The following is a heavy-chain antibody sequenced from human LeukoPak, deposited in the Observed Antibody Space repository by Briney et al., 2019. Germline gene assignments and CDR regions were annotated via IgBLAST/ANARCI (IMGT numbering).Heavy chain of an antibody. CDR1: GGSVRSGSSY. CDR3: ARRSGWYGIDY. CDR2: SYHSGST. D-gene: IGHD6-19*01. Sequence: PSETLSLTCTVSGGSVRSGSSYWSWIRQPPGKGLEWIGYSYHSGSTNYNPSLKSRVTISVDTPRNQFSLKLTSVTAADTAVYYCARRSGWYGIDYWGQGTLVTVSS. V-gene: IGHV4-61*01. J-gene: IGHJ4*02.